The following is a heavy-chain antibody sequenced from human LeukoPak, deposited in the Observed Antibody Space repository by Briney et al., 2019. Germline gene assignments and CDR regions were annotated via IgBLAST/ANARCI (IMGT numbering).Heavy chain of an antibody. CDR2: IKQDGSEK. D-gene: IGHD3-22*01. J-gene: IGHJ4*02. Sequence: GGSLRLSCAASGFTFSSYWMSWVRQAPGKGLEWVANIKQDGSEKYYVDSVKGRFTISRDNAKNSLYLQMNSLRAEDTAVYYCARTQYYYDSSGYYYVGGEDYWGQGTLVTVSS. V-gene: IGHV3-7*01. CDR1: GFTFSSYW. CDR3: ARTQYYYDSSGYYYVGGEDY.